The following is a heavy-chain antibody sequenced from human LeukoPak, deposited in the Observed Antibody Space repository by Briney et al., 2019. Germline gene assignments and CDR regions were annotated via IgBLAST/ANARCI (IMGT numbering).Heavy chain of an antibody. CDR3: VGDPTTVTTFFDP. CDR2: IYPGESIYAREST. Sequence: SETLSLTCTVSGVSISSNYWSWIRQPAGNGLEWIGRIYPGESIYARESTYYNPSLKSRVTLSGDTSRNQLSLKLTSVTAADTAVYYCVGDPTTVTTFFDPWGQGTLVTVSS. D-gene: IGHD4-17*01. J-gene: IGHJ5*02. V-gene: IGHV4-4*07. CDR1: GVSISSNY.